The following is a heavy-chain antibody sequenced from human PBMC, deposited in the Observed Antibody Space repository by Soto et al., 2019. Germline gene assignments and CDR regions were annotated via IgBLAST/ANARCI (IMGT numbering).Heavy chain of an antibody. CDR1: GLTFTNYW. D-gene: IGHD4-17*01. V-gene: IGHV3-74*01. CDR3: ATPRGGAPY. CDR2: VDSYETST. Sequence: EAQLVESGGGLVLPGGSLRLSCTASGLTFTNYWMHWVRQAPGKGLVWVSRVDSYETSTVYADSVKGRFTISRDNAKNIVYLQMNSLRAEDTAVYYCATPRGGAPYWGQGTLVTVSS. J-gene: IGHJ4*02.